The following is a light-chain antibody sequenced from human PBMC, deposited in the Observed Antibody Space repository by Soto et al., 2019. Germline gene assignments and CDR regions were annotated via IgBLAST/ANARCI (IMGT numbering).Light chain of an antibody. CDR2: DVS. Sequence: QSALTQPASVSGSPGQSITISCTGTSSDVGGYNYVSWYQQHPGTAPKLMIYDVSNRPSGVSNRFSGSKSGNTASLTISGLQAEDEADYYSRSYTSSSPLVFGGGTKLTVL. V-gene: IGLV2-14*01. CDR1: SSDVGGYNY. J-gene: IGLJ2*01. CDR3: RSYTSSSPLV.